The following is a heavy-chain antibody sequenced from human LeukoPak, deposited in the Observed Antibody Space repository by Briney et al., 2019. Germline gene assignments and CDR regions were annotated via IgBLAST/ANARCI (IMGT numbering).Heavy chain of an antibody. D-gene: IGHD1-7*01. CDR3: ATETGNFYFYS. CDR2: FDPEDDEI. J-gene: IGHJ4*02. V-gene: IGHV1-24*01. Sequence: ASVKVSCKVSGYTLTELSMHWVRQAPGKGLEWMGGFDPEDDEIIYAQRFQGRVTMTEDASTVTAYMELRSLRSEDTAVYYCATETGNFYFYSWGQGTLVTVSS. CDR1: GYTLTELS.